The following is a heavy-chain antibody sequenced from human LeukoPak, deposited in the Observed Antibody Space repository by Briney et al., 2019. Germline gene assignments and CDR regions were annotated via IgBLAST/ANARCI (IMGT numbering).Heavy chain of an antibody. CDR1: GGSFSDYH. CDR2: INHSGST. V-gene: IGHV4-34*01. Sequence: SETLSLTCAVYGGSFSDYHWNWVRQPPGKGLEWIGEINHSGSTNYNPSLKSRVTISVDTSKNQFSLKLSSVTAADTAVYYCARRGFNPYYFDYWGQGTLVTVSS. D-gene: IGHD3-10*01. J-gene: IGHJ4*02. CDR3: ARRGFNPYYFDY.